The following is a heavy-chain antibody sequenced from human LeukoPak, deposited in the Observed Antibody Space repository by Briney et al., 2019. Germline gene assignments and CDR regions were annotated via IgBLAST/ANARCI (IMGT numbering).Heavy chain of an antibody. Sequence: PGGSLRLSCAASGFTLSTYEMNWVRQAPGKGLEWVSYITTSGSNMYYADSVKGRFTISRDNAKSSLYLQMNSLRAEDTAVYYCARRGFYDTSGYLFDYWGQGTLVTVSS. CDR3: ARRGFYDTSGYLFDY. CDR2: ITTSGSNM. CDR1: GFTLSTYE. J-gene: IGHJ4*02. D-gene: IGHD3-22*01. V-gene: IGHV3-48*03.